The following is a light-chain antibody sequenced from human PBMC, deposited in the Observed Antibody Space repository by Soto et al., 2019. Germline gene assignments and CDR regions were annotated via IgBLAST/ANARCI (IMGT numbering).Light chain of an antibody. CDR3: KQSFTTPS. J-gene: IGKJ5*01. V-gene: IGKV1-39*01. CDR1: QSISSY. CDR2: DAS. Sequence: EIQMTQSPSSLSASVGDSVTITCRASQSISSYLNWYQQKPGKAPKLLIYDASSLQSGVPSRFSGRGFGTDFTLTIRSLQPEDFATYYCKQSFTTPSCGQGTRREI.